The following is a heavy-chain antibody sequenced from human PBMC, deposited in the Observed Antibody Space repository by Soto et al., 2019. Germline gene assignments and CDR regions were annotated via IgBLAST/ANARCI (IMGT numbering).Heavy chain of an antibody. CDR1: GYSFTSYW. CDR2: IYPGDSDT. V-gene: IGHV5-51*01. J-gene: IGHJ5*02. CDR3: ARGYCTTTICDPWFDP. Sequence: LGESLKISCTGVGYSFTSYWIGWVRQMPGKGLEWMGIIYPGDSDTRYSPSFQGQVTISADKSITTAYLQWSSLKASDTAMYYCARGYCTTTICDPWFDPWGQGTLVTVS. D-gene: IGHD2-2*01.